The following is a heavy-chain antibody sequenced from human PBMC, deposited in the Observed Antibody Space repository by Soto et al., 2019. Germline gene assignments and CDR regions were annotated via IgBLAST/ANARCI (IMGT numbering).Heavy chain of an antibody. CDR3: AKADVDFDYSFDAMAV. Sequence: QVQLVESGGGVVKPGGSLRLSCAASGFTFSNYDMHWVRQAPGKGLEWVARISYAVCKEAYGDSVKGRFAISREKSKNTLYLQMHSLRYEATAIYYCAKADVDFDYSFDAMAVWGQGATVTVSS. CDR1: GFTFSNYD. J-gene: IGHJ6*02. CDR2: ISYAVCKE. D-gene: IGHD4-17*01. V-gene: IGHV3-30*18.